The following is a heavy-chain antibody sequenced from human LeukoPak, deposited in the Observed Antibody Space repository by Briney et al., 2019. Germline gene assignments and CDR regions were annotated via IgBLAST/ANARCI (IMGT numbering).Heavy chain of an antibody. J-gene: IGHJ2*01. CDR2: IHYTGST. CDR3: ARLTTVGSYWYFDL. V-gene: IGHV4-59*08. Sequence: SETLSLTCTVSGGSISGYYWSWIRQPPGKGLEWIGYIHYTGSTTSNPSLKSRVTISVDTSKNQFSLKLTSVTAADTAVYYCARLTTVGSYWYFDLWGRGTLVTVSS. CDR1: GGSISGYY. D-gene: IGHD4-23*01.